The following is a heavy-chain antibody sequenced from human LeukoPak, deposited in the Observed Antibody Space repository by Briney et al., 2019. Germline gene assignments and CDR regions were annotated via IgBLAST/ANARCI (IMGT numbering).Heavy chain of an antibody. Sequence: SETLSLTCAVYGGSFSGYYWSWIRQPPGKGLEWIGEINHSGSTNYNPSLKSRVTISMDTSKKQLSLKLSSVTAADTAVSYCARHKNSGTYPLDYWGPGTLVTVSS. J-gene: IGHJ4*02. D-gene: IGHD3-10*01. CDR1: GGSFSGYY. CDR2: INHSGST. V-gene: IGHV4-34*01. CDR3: ARHKNSGTYPLDY.